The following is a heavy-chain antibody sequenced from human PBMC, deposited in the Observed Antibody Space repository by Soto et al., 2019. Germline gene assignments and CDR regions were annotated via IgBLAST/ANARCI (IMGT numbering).Heavy chain of an antibody. CDR2: ISGGSSVT. D-gene: IGHD3-10*01. Sequence: AGGSLRLSCTASGFTFSDYAMTWVRHAPGKGLEWVSTISGGSSVTYYGDSVKGRFTISRDNAKKTLFLQLNRLSAEDTATYYCAKVLSKNYYYPFDFWGQGTQVTVSS. CDR1: GFTFSDYA. V-gene: IGHV3-23*01. CDR3: AKVLSKNYYYPFDF. J-gene: IGHJ4*02.